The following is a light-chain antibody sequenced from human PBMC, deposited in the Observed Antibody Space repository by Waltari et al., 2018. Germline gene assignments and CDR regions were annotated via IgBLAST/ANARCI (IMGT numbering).Light chain of an antibody. J-gene: IGLJ3*02. CDR1: ASNIGNNF. CDR3: GTWDNSLSGWV. CDR2: ETN. Sequence: QSVLTQPLSESAAPGQKVTISCSGAASNIGNNFVSWYQQFPGASPKLLIFETNKRPSGIPDRFSGSKSGTSATLGITGLQTGDEADYYCGTWDNSLSGWVFGTGTKLTVL. V-gene: IGLV1-51*01.